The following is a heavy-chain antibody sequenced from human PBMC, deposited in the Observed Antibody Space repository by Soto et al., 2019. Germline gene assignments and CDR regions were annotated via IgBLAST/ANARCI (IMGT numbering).Heavy chain of an antibody. CDR1: GITSTNYW. V-gene: IGHV3-74*01. CDR2: VDSDGRGT. Sequence: EVPLVESGGGSVQPGGSLRLSCVASGITSTNYWMHWVRQVPGKGLVWVARVDSDGRGTSYADFVKGRFTISRDNAKNTLYLQMNSLRVEDTAMYYCGTVFEHWGQGIPVTVSS. CDR3: GTVFEH. J-gene: IGHJ4*02.